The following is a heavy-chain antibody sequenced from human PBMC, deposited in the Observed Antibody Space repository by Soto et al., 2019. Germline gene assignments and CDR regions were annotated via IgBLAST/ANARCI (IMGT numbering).Heavy chain of an antibody. D-gene: IGHD3-22*01. CDR1: GYTFSNYW. CDR2: IYPGDSET. V-gene: IGHV5-51*01. J-gene: IGHJ4*02. CDR3: ARALHESSGFYFDY. Sequence: VQLVQSGAEVKKPGESLKISCKGSGYTFSNYWIGWVRQMPGKGLEWMGIIYPGDSETKYSPSFQGQVTISADKSIGTAYLQWSSLKASDTAMYFCARALHESSGFYFDYWGQATLVTVSS.